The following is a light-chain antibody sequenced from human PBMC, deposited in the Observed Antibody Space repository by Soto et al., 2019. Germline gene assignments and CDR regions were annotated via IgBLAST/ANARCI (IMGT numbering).Light chain of an antibody. CDR1: TSNTGSGYD. J-gene: IGLJ1*01. CDR2: GNN. V-gene: IGLV1-40*01. Sequence: QSALTQPPSVSGAPGQTVTISCTGSTSNTGSGYDVHWYQQPPGAAPKLLIYGNNKRPSGVPDRFSGSKSDTSGSLVITGLQPEDEADYYCQSYDNMVSPFNYVFGTGTKVTVL. CDR3: QSYDNMVSPFNYV.